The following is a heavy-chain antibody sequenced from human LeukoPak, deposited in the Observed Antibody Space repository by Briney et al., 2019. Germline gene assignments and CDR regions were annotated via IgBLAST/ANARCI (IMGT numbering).Heavy chain of an antibody. D-gene: IGHD1-1*01. CDR2: IYYSGST. V-gene: IGHV4-39*07. Sequence: PSETLSLTCTVSGGSISSSSYYWGWIRQPPGKGLEWIGSIYYSGSTYYNPSLKSRVTISVDTSKNQFSLKLSSVTAADTAVYYCAKVRAKLDKFYYYYYMDVWAKGPRSPSP. CDR1: GGSISSSSYY. J-gene: IGHJ6*03. CDR3: AKVRAKLDKFYYYYYMDV.